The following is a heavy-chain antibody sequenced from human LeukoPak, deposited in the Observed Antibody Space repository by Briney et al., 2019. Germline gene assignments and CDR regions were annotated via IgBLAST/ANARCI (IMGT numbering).Heavy chain of an antibody. CDR3: ARVSFCSGSSCYAGHDY. D-gene: IGHD2-15*01. Sequence: SVKVSCKASGGTFTSYAISWVRQAPGQGLEWMGRIIPIFGTANYAQTFQGRVTITADKSTSTAYMELSSLRSEDTAVYYCARVSFCSGSSCYAGHDYWGQGTLVTASS. J-gene: IGHJ4*02. CDR1: GGTFTSYA. CDR2: IIPIFGTA. V-gene: IGHV1-69*06.